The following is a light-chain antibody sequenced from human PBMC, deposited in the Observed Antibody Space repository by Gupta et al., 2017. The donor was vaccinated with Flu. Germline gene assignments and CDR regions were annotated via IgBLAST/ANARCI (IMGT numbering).Light chain of an antibody. Sequence: NCKSSQSVLYSSNNKNYLAWYQQKPGQPPKLLIYWASTRESGVPDRFSGSGSGTDFTLTISSLQAEDVAVYSCQQYYSVPPTFGQGTKVEVK. V-gene: IGKV4-1*01. CDR3: QQYYSVPPT. CDR2: WAS. J-gene: IGKJ1*01. CDR1: QSVLYSSNNKNY.